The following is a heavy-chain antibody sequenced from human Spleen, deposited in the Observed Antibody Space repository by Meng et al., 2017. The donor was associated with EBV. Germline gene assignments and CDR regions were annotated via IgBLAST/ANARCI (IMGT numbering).Heavy chain of an antibody. D-gene: IGHD3-16*01. CDR1: GGSISSGTYY. Sequence: QVQLEESGPGLVKPSHTLSLTCSVSGGSISSGTYYWSWIRQPPGRGLEWIGYIYHNGDTYYSPSLQSRLTISVDTSKNQFSLKMSSVTAADTAVYFCASGSGGNFDFWGQGTLVTVSS. CDR2: IYHNGDT. J-gene: IGHJ4*02. CDR3: ASGSGGNFDF. V-gene: IGHV4-30-4*01.